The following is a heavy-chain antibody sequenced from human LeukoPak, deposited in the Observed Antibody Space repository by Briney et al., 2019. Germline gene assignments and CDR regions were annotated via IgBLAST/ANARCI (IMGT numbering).Heavy chain of an antibody. V-gene: IGHV4-34*01. CDR1: GGSFSGYY. J-gene: IGHJ3*02. D-gene: IGHD6-19*01. Sequence: SETLSLTCAVYGGSFSGYYWSWIRQPPGKGLEWIGEINHSGSTNYNPSLKSRVTISVDTSKNQFSLKLSSVTAADTAVYYCARGSSGWRSLYAFDIWGQGTMVTVSS. CDR3: ARGSSGWRSLYAFDI. CDR2: INHSGST.